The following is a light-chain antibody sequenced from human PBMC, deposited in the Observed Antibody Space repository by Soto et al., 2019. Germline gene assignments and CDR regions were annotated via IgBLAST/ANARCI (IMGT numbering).Light chain of an antibody. CDR3: QQNGRSPT. CDR2: DAG. CDR1: RPVVRQD. Sequence: EIVLTQSPDALSLSPGERVSLSCRASRPVVRQDIAWYHQKPGQAPRLLIHDAGSRATGITDRVSGSGSGSGTDFTLFISRREPEDCGVYYCQQNGRSPTFGPGTKVEVK. V-gene: IGKV3-20*01. J-gene: IGKJ3*01.